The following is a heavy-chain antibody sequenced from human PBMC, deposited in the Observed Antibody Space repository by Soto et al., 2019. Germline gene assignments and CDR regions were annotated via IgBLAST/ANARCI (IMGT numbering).Heavy chain of an antibody. CDR1: GGSISSHY. V-gene: IGHV4-4*07. Sequence: SETLSLTCTVSGGSISSHYWSWIRQPAGKGLEWIGRIYNSGSTHYNPSLKSRVTMPVETSKNQFSLKLSSVPDADTAVYYCERDKFRGFGESRGMDAWAKGNKVNVS. D-gene: IGHD3-16*01. J-gene: IGHJ6*04. CDR3: ERDKFRGFGESRGMDA. CDR2: IYNSGST.